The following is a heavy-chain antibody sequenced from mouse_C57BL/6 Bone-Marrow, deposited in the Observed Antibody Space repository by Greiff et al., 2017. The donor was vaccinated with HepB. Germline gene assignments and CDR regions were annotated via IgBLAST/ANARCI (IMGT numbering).Heavy chain of an antibody. J-gene: IGHJ4*01. CDR2: IYPGDGDT. CDR3: ASGIYYGNYDAMEY. D-gene: IGHD2-1*01. Sequence: VKLVESGPELVKPGASVKISCKASGYAFSSSWMNWVKQRPGKGLEWIGRIYPGDGDTNYNGKFKGKATLTADKSSSTAYMQLSSLTSEDSAVYFCASGIYYGNYDAMEYWGQGTSVTVSS. CDR1: GYAFSSSW. V-gene: IGHV1-82*01.